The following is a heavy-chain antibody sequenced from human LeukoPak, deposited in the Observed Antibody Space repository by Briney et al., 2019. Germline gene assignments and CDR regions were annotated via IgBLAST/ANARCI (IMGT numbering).Heavy chain of an antibody. V-gene: IGHV3-53*01. CDR3: AREGRYGSTFDY. J-gene: IGHJ4*02. Sequence: QPGGSLRLSCAASGFTVSSNYMSWVRQAPGEGLEWVSVIYSGGSTYYAASVKGRFTISRDNSKNTLYLQMNSLRAEDTAVYYCAREGRYGSTFDYWGQGTLVTVSS. D-gene: IGHD2-2*01. CDR1: GFTVSSNY. CDR2: IYSGGST.